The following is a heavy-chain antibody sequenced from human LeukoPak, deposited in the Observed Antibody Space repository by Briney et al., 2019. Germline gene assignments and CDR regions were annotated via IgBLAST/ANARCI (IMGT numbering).Heavy chain of an antibody. D-gene: IGHD1-1*01. Sequence: GASVKVSCKASGYTFTSYYMHWVRQAPGQGLEWMGIINPSGGSTSYAQKFQGRVTMTRDTSTSTVYMELSSLRSEDTAVYYCARGKGWNDFRGHNWFDPWGQGTLVTVSS. V-gene: IGHV1-46*01. CDR3: ARGKGWNDFRGHNWFDP. CDR2: INPSGGST. J-gene: IGHJ5*02. CDR1: GYTFTSYY.